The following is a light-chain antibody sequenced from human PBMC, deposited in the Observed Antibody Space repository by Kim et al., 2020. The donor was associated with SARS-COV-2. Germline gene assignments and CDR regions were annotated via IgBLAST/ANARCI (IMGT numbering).Light chain of an antibody. CDR3: QKYNSAPWT. Sequence: DIQMAQSPSSLSASVGDRVTITCRASQGISNSLAWYRQKPGKVPMLLIYGASTLRSGVPSRFRGSGSGTDFTITISSLQPEDAATYYCQKYNSAPWTFGQGTKVDIK. J-gene: IGKJ1*01. CDR2: GAS. V-gene: IGKV1-27*01. CDR1: QGISNS.